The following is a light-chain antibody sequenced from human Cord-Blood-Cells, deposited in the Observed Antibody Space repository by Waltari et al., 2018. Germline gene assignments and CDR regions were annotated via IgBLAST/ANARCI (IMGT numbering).Light chain of an antibody. Sequence: IVMTEALLPLPVTPGEPASISCRSSQCLLDSDDGNTDLDLYLQKPGQPPPHLIYMRSYRDAGDPDRFSGSRSGTDFTLKISRVEAYDVGFYDCMQRIEFPITFCQGTRLES. CDR1: QCLLDSDDGNTD. V-gene: IGKV2-40*01. CDR3: MQRIEFPIT. CDR2: MRS. J-gene: IGKJ5*01.